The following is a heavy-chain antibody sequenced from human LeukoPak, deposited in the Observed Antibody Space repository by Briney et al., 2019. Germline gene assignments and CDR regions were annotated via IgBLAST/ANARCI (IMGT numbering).Heavy chain of an antibody. Sequence: PGGSLRLSCAASGFTFSSYGMHWVRQAPGKGLEWVAVISYDGSNKYYADSVKGRFTISRDNSKNTLYLQMNSLRAEDTAVYYCAKDPGYEILYYYYYMDVWGKGTTVTVSS. CDR2: ISYDGSNK. CDR1: GFTFSSYG. V-gene: IGHV3-30*18. CDR3: AKDPGYEILYYYYYMDV. D-gene: IGHD5-12*01. J-gene: IGHJ6*03.